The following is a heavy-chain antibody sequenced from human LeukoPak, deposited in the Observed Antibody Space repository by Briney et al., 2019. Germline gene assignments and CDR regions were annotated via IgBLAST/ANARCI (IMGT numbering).Heavy chain of an antibody. V-gene: IGHV3-30-3*01. Sequence: GGSLRLSCAASGFTFSSYAMHWVRQAPGKGLEWVAVISYDGSNKYYADSVKGRFTISRDNAKNSLYLQMNSLRAEDTAVYYCARDCITIFGVVTPGVFDYWGQGTLVTVSS. CDR3: ARDCITIFGVVTPGVFDY. D-gene: IGHD3-3*01. CDR2: ISYDGSNK. J-gene: IGHJ4*02. CDR1: GFTFSSYA.